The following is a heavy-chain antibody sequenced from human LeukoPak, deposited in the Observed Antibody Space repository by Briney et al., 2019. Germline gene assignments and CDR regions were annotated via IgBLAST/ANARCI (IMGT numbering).Heavy chain of an antibody. CDR2: IIPIFGTA. Sequence: GASVKVSCKASGGTFSSYAISWVRQALGQGLEWMGGIIPIFGTANYAQKFQGRVTITTDESTSTAYMELSSLRSEDTAVYYCARFSSSWYIFDYWGQGTLVTVSS. D-gene: IGHD6-13*01. CDR3: ARFSSSWYIFDY. J-gene: IGHJ4*02. CDR1: GGTFSSYA. V-gene: IGHV1-69*05.